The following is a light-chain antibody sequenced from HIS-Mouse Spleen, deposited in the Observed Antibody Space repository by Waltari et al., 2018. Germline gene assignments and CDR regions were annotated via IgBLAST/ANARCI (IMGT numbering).Light chain of an antibody. J-gene: IGKJ4*01. CDR3: QQYNNWLT. CDR1: QSVSSI. V-gene: IGKV3-15*01. CDR2: GAS. Sequence: LSTRATQSVSSILAWYQQKPGQAPRLLIYGASTMATGIPARFSGSGSGTEFTLTISSMQSEDFAVYYCQQYNNWLTFGGGTKVEIK.